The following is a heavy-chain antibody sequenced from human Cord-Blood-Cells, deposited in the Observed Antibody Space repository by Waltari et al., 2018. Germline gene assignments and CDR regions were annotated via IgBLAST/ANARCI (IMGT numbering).Heavy chain of an antibody. CDR3: AKLAPYCGGDCYDY. J-gene: IGHJ4*02. CDR1: GFTFSSSG. Sequence: QVQLVESGGGVVQPGRSLRLSCAASGFTFSSSGLHWVCQAPGNGLEWVAVIAYDGSNKYYADSVKGRFTISRDNSKNTLYLQMNSLRAEDTAVYYCAKLAPYCGGDCYDYWGQGTLVTVSS. D-gene: IGHD2-21*01. CDR2: IAYDGSNK. V-gene: IGHV3-30*18.